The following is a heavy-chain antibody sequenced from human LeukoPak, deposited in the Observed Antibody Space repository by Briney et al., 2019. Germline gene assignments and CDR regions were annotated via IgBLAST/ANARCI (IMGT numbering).Heavy chain of an antibody. CDR1: GGSISSYY. J-gene: IGHJ4*02. D-gene: IGHD2-15*01. Sequence: SETLPLTCSVSGGSISSYYWSWIRQPPGKALEWIGYISYSGNTNYNPSLKSRVTISVDTSKNQFSLKLSSVTAADTAVYYCATRSTGVAATFDCWGQGALVTVSS. CDR2: ISYSGNT. CDR3: ATRSTGVAATFDC. V-gene: IGHV4-59*01.